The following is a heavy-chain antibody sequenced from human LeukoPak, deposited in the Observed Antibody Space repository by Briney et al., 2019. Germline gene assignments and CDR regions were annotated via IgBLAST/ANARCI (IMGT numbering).Heavy chain of an antibody. D-gene: IGHD3-22*01. CDR2: INPSSGST. J-gene: IGHJ4*02. Sequence: ASVKASCKASGNTFTSYYIHWVRQAPGQGLEWMGIINPSSGSTNYAQKFQGRVTMTEDTSTDTAYMELSSLRSEDTAVYYCATSSYYYDSSGYYPYYFDYWGQGTLVTVSS. V-gene: IGHV1-46*01. CDR1: GNTFTSYY. CDR3: ATSSYYYDSSGYYPYYFDY.